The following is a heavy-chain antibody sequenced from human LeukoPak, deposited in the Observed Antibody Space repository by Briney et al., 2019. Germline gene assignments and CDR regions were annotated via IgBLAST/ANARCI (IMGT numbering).Heavy chain of an antibody. Sequence: GGSLRLSCVASGFTFSSYWMSWVRQAPGKGLEWVANIKQDGSEIYYLESVRGRFTISRDNVKNSLYLQMNSLRAEDTAIYFCARDRSGSIDLGQGNLVTVSS. CDR1: GFTFSSYW. CDR3: ARDRSGSID. D-gene: IGHD6-19*01. CDR2: IKQDGSEI. V-gene: IGHV3-7*01. J-gene: IGHJ4*02.